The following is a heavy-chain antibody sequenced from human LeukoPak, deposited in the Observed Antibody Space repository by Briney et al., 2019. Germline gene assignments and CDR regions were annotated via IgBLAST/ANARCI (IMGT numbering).Heavy chain of an antibody. CDR2: IQRSGNTI. Sequence: GGSLRLSCAASGFTFSRYSMNWVRHAPGKGLEWVSYIQRSGNTIYYADSVKGRFTISRDNAKNSRYLQMNSLRAEDTAVYYCARQRGDILTGYYMPRGFDYWGQGTLVTVSS. J-gene: IGHJ4*02. CDR1: GFTFSRYS. V-gene: IGHV3-48*04. CDR3: ARQRGDILTGYYMPRGFDY. D-gene: IGHD3-9*01.